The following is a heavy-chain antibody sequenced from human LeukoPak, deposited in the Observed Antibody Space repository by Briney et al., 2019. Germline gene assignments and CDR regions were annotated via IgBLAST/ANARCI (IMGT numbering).Heavy chain of an antibody. Sequence: PGGSLRLSCAASGFTFSSYGMHWVRQAPGKGLEWVAVISYDGSNKYYADSVKGRFTISRDNSKNTLYLQMNSLRAEDTAVYYCAKDPHIVATSYYFDYWGQGTLVTVSS. J-gene: IGHJ4*02. D-gene: IGHD5-12*01. CDR1: GFTFSSYG. V-gene: IGHV3-30*18. CDR2: ISYDGSNK. CDR3: AKDPHIVATSYYFDY.